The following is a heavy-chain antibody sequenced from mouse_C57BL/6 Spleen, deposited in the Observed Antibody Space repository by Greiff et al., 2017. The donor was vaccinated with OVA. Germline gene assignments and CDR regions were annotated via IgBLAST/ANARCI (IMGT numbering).Heavy chain of an antibody. CDR3: ARHEDGYFPFAY. Sequence: QVQLQQSGAELVKPGASVKLSCKASGYTFTEYSIHWVKQRPGQGLEWIGWFYPGSGSIKYNEKFKDKATLTADKSSSTVYMELSRLTSEDSAVYVCARHEDGYFPFAYWGQGTLVTVSA. CDR1: GYTFTEYS. J-gene: IGHJ3*01. CDR2: FYPGSGSI. V-gene: IGHV1-62-2*01. D-gene: IGHD2-3*01.